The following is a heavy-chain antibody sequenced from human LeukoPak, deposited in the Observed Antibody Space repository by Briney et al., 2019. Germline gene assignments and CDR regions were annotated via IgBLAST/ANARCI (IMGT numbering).Heavy chain of an antibody. J-gene: IGHJ4*02. CDR3: AKGNGLFDY. CDR1: GGSFSSRSYY. V-gene: IGHV4-39*01. CDR2: IYYSGTT. Sequence: KPSEALSLTCTVSGGSFSSRSYYWGWIRQPPGKGLEWIGSIYYSGTTYYNPSLKSQVTISVDTSKNQFSLKLNSVTAADTAVYYCAKGNGLFDYWGQGTLVTVSS. D-gene: IGHD1-1*01.